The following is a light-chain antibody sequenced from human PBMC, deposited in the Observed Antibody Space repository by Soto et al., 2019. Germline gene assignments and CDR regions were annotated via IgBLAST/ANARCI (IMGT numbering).Light chain of an antibody. CDR3: HQYGSSPWT. Sequence: EIVLTQSPGTLSLSPGERATLSCRASQSVSSSFLAWYQQKPGQAPRLLIYGASIRATGIPDRFSGSGSGTDFPLTISRLEPEDFAVYFCHQYGSSPWTFGQGTKVEI. V-gene: IGKV3-20*01. CDR2: GAS. J-gene: IGKJ1*01. CDR1: QSVSSSF.